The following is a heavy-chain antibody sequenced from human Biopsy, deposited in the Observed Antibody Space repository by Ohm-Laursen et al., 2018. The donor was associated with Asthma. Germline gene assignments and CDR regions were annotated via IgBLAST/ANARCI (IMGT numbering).Heavy chain of an antibody. CDR3: ARTYYDFLTGQVIDAFAI. CDR2: INAGNGNT. Sequence: ASVKVSCKASGYTFISYAIHWVRQAPGQRLEWMGWINAGNGNTKYSQKFQGRVTITRDTSSSTAYMELSSLRSEDTAVYYCARTYYDFLTGQVIDAFAIWGQGTMVTVSS. D-gene: IGHD3-9*01. CDR1: GYTFISYA. V-gene: IGHV1-3*01. J-gene: IGHJ3*02.